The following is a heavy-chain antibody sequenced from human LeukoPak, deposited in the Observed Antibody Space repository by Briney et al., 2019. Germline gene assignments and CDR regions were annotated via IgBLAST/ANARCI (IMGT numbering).Heavy chain of an antibody. CDR2: IYHSGST. D-gene: IGHD3-10*01. V-gene: IGHV4-30-2*01. J-gene: IGHJ5*02. CDR3: AREGYYGSGSYKWFDP. Sequence: SETLSLTCTVSGGSISSGGYFWSWIRQPPGKGLEWIGYIYHSGSTYYNLSLKSRVIISVDRSKNRFSLKLSSVTAADTAVYYCAREGYYGSGSYKWFDPWGQGTLVTVSS. CDR1: GGSISSGGYF.